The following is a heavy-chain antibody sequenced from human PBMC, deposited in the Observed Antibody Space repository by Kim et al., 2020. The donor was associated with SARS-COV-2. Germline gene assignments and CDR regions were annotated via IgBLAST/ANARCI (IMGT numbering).Heavy chain of an antibody. CDR3: ARDAGSDTMVRGVIFH. CDR1: GYTFPSYG. CDR2: ISAYNGNT. J-gene: IGHJ4*02. Sequence: ASVKVSCKASGYTFPSYGISWVRQAPGQGLEWLGWISAYNGNTNYAQNLQGRVTMTSDTSTSTAYMELRSLRSDDTAVYYCARDAGSDTMVRGVIFHWGQGTLVTVSS. D-gene: IGHD3-10*01. V-gene: IGHV1-18*01.